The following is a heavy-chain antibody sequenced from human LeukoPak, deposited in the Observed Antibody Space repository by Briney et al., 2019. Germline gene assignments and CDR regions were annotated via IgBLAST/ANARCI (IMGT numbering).Heavy chain of an antibody. D-gene: IGHD1-26*01. J-gene: IGHJ4*02. CDR2: MNPNSGNT. CDR1: GYTFTSYD. Sequence: ASVKVSCKASGYTFTSYDINWVRQATGQGLEWMGWMNPNSGNTGYAQKFQGRVTMTRNTSISTAYMELSSLRSEDTAVYYCARGRSRKVGAIHDYWGQGTLVTVYS. CDR3: ARGRSRKVGAIHDY. V-gene: IGHV1-8*01.